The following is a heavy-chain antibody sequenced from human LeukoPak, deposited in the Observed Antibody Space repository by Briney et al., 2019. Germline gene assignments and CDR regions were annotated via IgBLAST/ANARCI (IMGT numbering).Heavy chain of an antibody. J-gene: IGHJ6*03. CDR1: GFTFSDYY. V-gene: IGHV3-11*01. CDR3: AKDSSSWYGYYYYYYMDV. CDR2: ISTTSSTR. D-gene: IGHD6-13*01. Sequence: PGGSLRLSCAASGFTFSDYYMSWIRQAPGKGLEWLSCISTTSSTRYYADSVKGRFTISRDNAKKSLYLQVNSLRAEDTAVYYCAKDSSSWYGYYYYYYMDVWGKGTTVTVSS.